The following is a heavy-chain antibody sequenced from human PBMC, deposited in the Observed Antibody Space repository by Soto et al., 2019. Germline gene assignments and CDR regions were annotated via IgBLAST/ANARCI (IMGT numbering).Heavy chain of an antibody. CDR2: IYWDDDK. V-gene: IGHV2-5*02. Sequence: SGATLVNPTQTLTLTCSFSGFSLSTREVGVGWIRQPPGKALECLALIYWDDDKRYRPSLKSRLTSVKDTSKNLVILIMTNMDPEDTATYYCAHRAYYYGSGSYYTPWGQGILVTVSS. CDR3: AHRAYYYGSGSYYTP. D-gene: IGHD3-10*01. CDR1: GFSLSTREVG. J-gene: IGHJ5*02.